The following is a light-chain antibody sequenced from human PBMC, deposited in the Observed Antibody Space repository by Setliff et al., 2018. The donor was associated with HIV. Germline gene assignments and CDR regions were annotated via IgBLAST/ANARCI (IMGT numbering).Light chain of an antibody. Sequence: LTQPASVSGSPGQSITISCTGTSSDVGSYNLVSWYQQHPGKAPKLMIYEVSKRPSGVSNRFSGSKSGNTASLTISGLQAEDEADYYCCSYAGSSTYVFETGTKVTVL. V-gene: IGLV2-23*02. CDR3: CSYAGSSTYV. J-gene: IGLJ1*01. CDR2: EVS. CDR1: SSDVGSYNL.